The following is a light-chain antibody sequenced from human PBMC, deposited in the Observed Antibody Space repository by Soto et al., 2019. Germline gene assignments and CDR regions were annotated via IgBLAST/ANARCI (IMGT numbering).Light chain of an antibody. CDR1: QSLLHSNGYNY. CDR3: MQALQTTWT. J-gene: IGKJ1*01. Sequence: DIVMTQSPLSLPVTPGEPASLSCRSSQSLLHSNGYNYLDWYLQKPVQSPQLLIYLGSNRSSGVPDRFSGSGSGTDFTLKISRVEAEDVGVYYCMQALQTTWTFGQGTKVEIK. CDR2: LGS. V-gene: IGKV2-28*01.